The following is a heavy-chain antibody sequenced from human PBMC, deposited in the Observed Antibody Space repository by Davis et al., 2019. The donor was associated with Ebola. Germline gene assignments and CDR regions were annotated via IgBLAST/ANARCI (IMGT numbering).Heavy chain of an antibody. D-gene: IGHD3-9*01. V-gene: IGHV1/OR15-3*02. J-gene: IGHJ6*02. Sequence: ASVKVSCKASGYTFTGYYMHWVRQAPGQRLEWMGWINAGNGNTKYSQKFQGRVTITADESTSTAYMELSSLRSEDTAVYYCARDSSHYDILTGSRDYYYGMDVWGQGTTVTVSS. CDR1: GYTFTGYY. CDR2: INAGNGNT. CDR3: ARDSSHYDILTGSRDYYYGMDV.